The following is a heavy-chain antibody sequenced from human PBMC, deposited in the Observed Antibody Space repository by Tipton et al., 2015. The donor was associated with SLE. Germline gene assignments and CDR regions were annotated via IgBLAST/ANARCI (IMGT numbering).Heavy chain of an antibody. CDR3: ARDMAAAGRFGDY. CDR2: IKQDGSEK. CDR1: GFTFSSYA. D-gene: IGHD6-13*01. J-gene: IGHJ4*02. Sequence: SLRLSCAASGFTFSSYAMSWVRQAPGKGLEWVANIKQDGSEKYYVDSVKGRFTISRDNAKNSLYLQMNSLRAEDTAVYYCARDMAAAGRFGDYWGQGTLVTVSS. V-gene: IGHV3-7*01.